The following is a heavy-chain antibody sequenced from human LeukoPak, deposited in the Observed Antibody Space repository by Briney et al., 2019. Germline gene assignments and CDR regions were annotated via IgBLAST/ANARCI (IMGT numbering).Heavy chain of an antibody. CDR2: ISGSGGST. Sequence: GGSLRLSCAASGFTFSSYAMSWVRQAPGKGLEWVSAISGSGGSTYYADSVKGRFTISRDNSKNTLYLQMNSLRAEDTAVYYCAKAHHPFHGSGYQPDAFDIWGQGTMVTVSS. CDR3: AKAHHPFHGSGYQPDAFDI. J-gene: IGHJ3*02. D-gene: IGHD3-22*01. CDR1: GFTFSSYA. V-gene: IGHV3-23*01.